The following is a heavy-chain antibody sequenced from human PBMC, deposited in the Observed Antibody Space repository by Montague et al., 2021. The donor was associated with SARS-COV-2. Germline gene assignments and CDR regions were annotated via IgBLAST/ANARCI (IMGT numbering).Heavy chain of an antibody. CDR1: GFTFSSYE. V-gene: IGHV3-48*03. CDR3: AREEDSYGSGTLDY. D-gene: IGHD3-10*01. CDR2: ISSSGSTL. J-gene: IGHJ4*02. Sequence: SLRLSCAASGFTFSSYEMYWVRQAPGKGLEWVSYISSSGSTLYHADSVRGRFTISRDNARDSVYLQMNSLRAEDTAVYYCAREEDSYGSGTLDYWGQGTLVTVSS.